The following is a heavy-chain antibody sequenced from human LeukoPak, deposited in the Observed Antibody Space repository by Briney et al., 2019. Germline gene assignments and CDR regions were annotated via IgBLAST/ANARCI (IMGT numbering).Heavy chain of an antibody. V-gene: IGHV4-59*01. CDR2: IYYSGST. CDR1: GGSISSYY. Sequence: SETLSLTCTVSGGSISSYYWSWIRQPPGKGLEWIGYIYYSGSTNHNPFLKSRVTISVDTSKNQFSLKLSSVTAADTAVYYCARVVGSSELLWFGELFPTRYYFDYWGQGTLVTVSS. D-gene: IGHD3-10*01. CDR3: ARVVGSSELLWFGELFPTRYYFDY. J-gene: IGHJ4*02.